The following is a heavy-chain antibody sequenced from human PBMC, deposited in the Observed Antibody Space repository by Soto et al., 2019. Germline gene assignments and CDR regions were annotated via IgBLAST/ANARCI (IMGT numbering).Heavy chain of an antibody. CDR2: ISGSGGST. D-gene: IGHD3-3*01. CDR3: AKAPYYDFWSGYLAHYYYYMDV. J-gene: IGHJ6*03. Sequence: GGSLRLSCAASGFTFSSYAMSWVRQAPGKGLEWVSAISGSGGSTYYADSVKGRFTISRDNSKNTLYLQMNSLRAEDTAVYYCAKAPYYDFWSGYLAHYYYYMDVWGKGTTVTVSS. V-gene: IGHV3-23*01. CDR1: GFTFSSYA.